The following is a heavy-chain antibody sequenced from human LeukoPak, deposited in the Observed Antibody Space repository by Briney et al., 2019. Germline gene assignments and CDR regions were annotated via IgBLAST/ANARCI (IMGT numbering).Heavy chain of an antibody. CDR2: IKQDGSEK. D-gene: IGHD4-17*01. Sequence: PGGSLRLSCAASGFTFSSYWMSWARQAPGKGLEWVANIKQDGSEKYYVESVKGRFTISRDNANSLLFLQMNNLRAEDTAVYYCARDPVTTSGCWGQGTLVTVSS. V-gene: IGHV3-7*01. J-gene: IGHJ4*02. CDR3: ARDPVTTSGC. CDR1: GFTFSSYW.